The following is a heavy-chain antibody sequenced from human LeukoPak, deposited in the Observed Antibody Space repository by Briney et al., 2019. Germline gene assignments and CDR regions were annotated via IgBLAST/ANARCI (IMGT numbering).Heavy chain of an antibody. D-gene: IGHD6-13*01. CDR3: ARANSSWYPFDY. CDR2: ISSGSSTI. Sequence: PGGSLRLSCAASGFTFSSYSMIWVRQAPGKGLEWGSYISSGSSTIYYADSVKGRFTISRDNAKNSLYLQMNSLRAEETAVYYCARANSSWYPFDYWGQGTLVTVSS. V-gene: IGHV3-48*04. J-gene: IGHJ4*02. CDR1: GFTFSSYS.